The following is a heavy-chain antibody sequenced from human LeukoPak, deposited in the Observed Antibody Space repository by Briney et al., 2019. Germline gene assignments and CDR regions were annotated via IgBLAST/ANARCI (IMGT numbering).Heavy chain of an antibody. V-gene: IGHV1-2*02. CDR1: GYTFTGYY. Sequence: ASVRVSCKASGYTFTGYYMHWVRQAPGQGLEWMGWINPNSGGTNYAQKFQGRVTITRGTSISTAYMELSRLKSDDTAVYFCARGFVVVVAAESFFQHWGQGTLVTVSS. J-gene: IGHJ1*01. D-gene: IGHD2-15*01. CDR3: ARGFVVVVAAESFFQH. CDR2: INPNSGGT.